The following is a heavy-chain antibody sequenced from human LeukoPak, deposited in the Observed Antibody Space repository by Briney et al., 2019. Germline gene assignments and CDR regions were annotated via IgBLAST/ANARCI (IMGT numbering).Heavy chain of an antibody. CDR2: INSNRGGT. D-gene: IGHD3-3*01. V-gene: IGHV1-2*06. CDR3: ARDHGDDAFDI. J-gene: IGHJ3*02. Sequence: ASVKVSCKASGYTFTNYYIHRVRQALGQGLEWMGRINSNRGGTNYAQKFQGRVTMTRDTPISTAYMELRSVRSDDTAVYYCARDHGDDAFDIWGPGTMVTVSS. CDR1: GYTFTNYY.